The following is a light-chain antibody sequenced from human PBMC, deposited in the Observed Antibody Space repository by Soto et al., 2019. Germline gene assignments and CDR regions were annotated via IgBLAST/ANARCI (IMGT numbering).Light chain of an antibody. V-gene: IGKV3-15*01. Sequence: EIVMTQSPATLSVSPGERVTLSCRASQDIHSSLAWYQQKPGQAPRLLIYGASIMATGVPATFSGSGSGTEFTLSIRSLQSEHLGVYYCQQDSSLPLTFGGGTKVEIK. CDR3: QQDSSLPLT. CDR1: QDIHSS. J-gene: IGKJ4*01. CDR2: GAS.